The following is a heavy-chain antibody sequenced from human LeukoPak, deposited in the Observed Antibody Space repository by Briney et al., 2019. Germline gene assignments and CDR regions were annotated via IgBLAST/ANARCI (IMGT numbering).Heavy chain of an antibody. V-gene: IGHV4-59*01. Sequence: PSETLSLTCTVSGGSISSYYWSWIRQPPGKGLEWIGYIYYSGSTNYNPSLKSRVTISVDTSKNQFSPKLSSVTAADTAVYYCARVAPDYGYYNDYWGQGTLVTVSS. D-gene: IGHD4-17*01. CDR2: IYYSGST. CDR1: GGSISSYY. CDR3: ARVAPDYGYYNDY. J-gene: IGHJ4*02.